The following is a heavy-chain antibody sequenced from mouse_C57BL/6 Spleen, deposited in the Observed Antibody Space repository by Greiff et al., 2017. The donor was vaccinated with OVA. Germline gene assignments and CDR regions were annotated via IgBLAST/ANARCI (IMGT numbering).Heavy chain of an antibody. D-gene: IGHD1-1*01. Sequence: QVHVKQSGAELVRPGASVTLSCKASGYTFTDYEMHWVKQTPVHGLEWIGAIDPETGGTAYNQKFKGKAILTADKSSSTAYMELRSLTSEDSAVYYCTRSLYGSSWYFDVWGTGTTVTVSS. CDR1: GYTFTDYE. CDR2: IDPETGGT. CDR3: TRSLYGSSWYFDV. V-gene: IGHV1-15*01. J-gene: IGHJ1*03.